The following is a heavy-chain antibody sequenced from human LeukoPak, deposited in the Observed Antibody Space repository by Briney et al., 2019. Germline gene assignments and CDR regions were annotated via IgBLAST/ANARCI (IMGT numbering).Heavy chain of an antibody. CDR3: ARGPNGNWSGLDF. V-gene: IGHV3-74*01. J-gene: IGHJ4*02. Sequence: GGSLRLSCTASGFSFSGHWMHWARQLPGKGLVWVSRISPTGSTTSYADSVKGRFTVSRDNAKNTLYLQVNNLRAEDTAVYYCARGPNGNWSGLDFWGQGTLLTVSS. CDR1: GFSFSGHW. CDR2: ISPTGSTT. D-gene: IGHD1-1*01.